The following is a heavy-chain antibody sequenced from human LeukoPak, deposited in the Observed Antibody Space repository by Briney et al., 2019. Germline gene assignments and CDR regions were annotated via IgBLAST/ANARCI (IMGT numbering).Heavy chain of an antibody. V-gene: IGHV1-2*02. Sequence: ASVKVSCKASGYTFTGYYMHWVRQAPGQGLEWMGWINPNSGGTNYAQKFQGRVTMTRDTSISTAYMELSRLRSDDTAVYYCARDVGFVVGHYYYYYYMDVWGKGTTVTVSS. D-gene: IGHD2-15*01. CDR1: GYTFTGYY. J-gene: IGHJ6*03. CDR3: ARDVGFVVGHYYYYYYMDV. CDR2: INPNSGGT.